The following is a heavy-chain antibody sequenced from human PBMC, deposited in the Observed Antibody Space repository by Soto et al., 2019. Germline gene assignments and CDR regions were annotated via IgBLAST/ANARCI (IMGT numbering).Heavy chain of an antibody. Sequence: SETLSLTCTVSGASISGFYWSWIRKSAGKGLEWIGRIYATGTTDYNPSLKSRVMMSVDTSKKQFSLKLRSVTAADTAVYYCVRDGTKTLRDWFDPWGQGISVTVPS. CDR1: GASISGFY. CDR2: IYATGTT. D-gene: IGHD1-1*01. V-gene: IGHV4-4*07. J-gene: IGHJ5*02. CDR3: VRDGTKTLRDWFDP.